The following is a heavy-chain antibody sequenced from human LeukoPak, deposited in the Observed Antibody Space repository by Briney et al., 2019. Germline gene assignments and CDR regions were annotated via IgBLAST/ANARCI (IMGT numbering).Heavy chain of an antibody. V-gene: IGHV3-23*01. Sequence: PGGSLRLSCAASGFTFNTYAMNWVRQAPGKGLEWVSPIGIGGGAFYADSVKGRFTISRDNSKSTAYLQMNSLRVDDTALYYCARGGGHDYWSQGTLVTASS. J-gene: IGHJ4*02. D-gene: IGHD2-15*01. CDR3: ARGGGHDY. CDR2: IGIGGGA. CDR1: GFTFNTYA.